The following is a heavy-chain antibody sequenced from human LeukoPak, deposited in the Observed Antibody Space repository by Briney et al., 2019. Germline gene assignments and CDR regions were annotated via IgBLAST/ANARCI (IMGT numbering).Heavy chain of an antibody. Sequence: PGGSLRLSCAASGFTFSSYAMSWVRQAPGKGLEWVSSINIRGANTNYADSVKGRFTISRDDSKNTAYLQMNSLKTEDTAVYYCTRMEGSGWYVDIWGQGTMVTVSS. J-gene: IGHJ3*02. CDR1: GFTFSSYA. CDR2: INIRGANT. D-gene: IGHD6-19*01. V-gene: IGHV3-23*01. CDR3: TRMEGSGWYVDI.